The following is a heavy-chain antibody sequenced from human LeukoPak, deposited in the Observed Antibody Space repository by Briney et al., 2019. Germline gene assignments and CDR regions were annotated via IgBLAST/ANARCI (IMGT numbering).Heavy chain of an antibody. CDR1: GGSISSYY. Sequence: KPSETLSLTCTVSGGSISSYYWSWIRQPPGKGLEWIGYIYYSGSTNYNPSLKSRVTISVDTSKNQFSLKLSSVTAADTAVYYCARMKYTTHYYFDYWGQGTLVTVSS. V-gene: IGHV4-59*01. J-gene: IGHJ4*02. CDR2: IYYSGST. D-gene: IGHD2/OR15-2a*01. CDR3: ARMKYTTHYYFDY.